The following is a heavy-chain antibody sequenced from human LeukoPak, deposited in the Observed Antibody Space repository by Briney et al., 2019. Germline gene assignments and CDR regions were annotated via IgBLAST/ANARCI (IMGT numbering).Heavy chain of an antibody. CDR3: AKGVIPGATYYYGMDV. V-gene: IGHV3-23*01. CDR1: GFTFSSYA. Sequence: PGGSLRLSCAASGFTFSSYAMSWVRQAPGKGLEWVSAISGSGGSTYYADSVKGRFTISRDNSKNTLYLQMNSLRAEDTAVYYCAKGVIPGATYYYGMDVWGQGTTVTVS. CDR2: ISGSGGST. D-gene: IGHD1-26*01. J-gene: IGHJ6*02.